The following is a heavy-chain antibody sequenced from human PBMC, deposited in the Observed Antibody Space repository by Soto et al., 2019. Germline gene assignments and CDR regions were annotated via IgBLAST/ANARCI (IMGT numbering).Heavy chain of an antibody. CDR3: ARRSGDLYYYYYMDV. CDR1: GYSFTSYW. J-gene: IGHJ6*03. CDR2: IYPGDSDT. V-gene: IGHV5-51*01. D-gene: IGHD3-10*01. Sequence: GESLKISCKGSGYSFTSYWIGWVRQMPGKGLEWMGIIYPGDSDTRYSPSFQGQVTISADKSISTAYLQWSSLKASDTAMYYCARRSGDLYYYYYMDVWGKGTTVTVSS.